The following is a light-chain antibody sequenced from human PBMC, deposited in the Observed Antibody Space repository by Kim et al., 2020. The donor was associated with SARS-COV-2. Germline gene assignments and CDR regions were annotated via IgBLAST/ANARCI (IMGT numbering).Light chain of an antibody. CDR2: SND. J-gene: IGLJ3*02. Sequence: QRVTVSCSGSSPNIGSNAVSWYQQLPGTAPTLVVYSNDQRPSGVPDRFSGSRSGTSASLAISGLQSEDEADYYCAAWDDSLYGLRFGGGTKVTVL. CDR1: SPNIGSNA. V-gene: IGLV1-44*01. CDR3: AAWDDSLYGLR.